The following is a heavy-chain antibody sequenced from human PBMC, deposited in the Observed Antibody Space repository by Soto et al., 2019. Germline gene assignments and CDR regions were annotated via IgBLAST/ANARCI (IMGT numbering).Heavy chain of an antibody. CDR3: ARVTYGSGSYMLDP. J-gene: IGHJ5*02. V-gene: IGHV4-31*03. CDR1: GGSISSGGYY. D-gene: IGHD3-10*01. Sequence: PSETLSLTCTVSGGSISSGGYYWSWIRQHPGKGLEWIGYIYYSGSTYYNPSLKSRVTISVDTSKNQFSLKLSSVTAADTAVYYCARVTYGSGSYMLDPWGQGTLVTVSS. CDR2: IYYSGST.